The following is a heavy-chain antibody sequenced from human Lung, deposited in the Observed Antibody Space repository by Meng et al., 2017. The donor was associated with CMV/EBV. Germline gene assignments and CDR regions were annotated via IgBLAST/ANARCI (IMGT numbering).Heavy chain of an antibody. V-gene: IGHV1-2*02. Sequence: ASVKVSCKASGYTFTGYYMHWVRQAPGQGLEWMGWINPNSGGTNYAQKFQGRVTMTRDTFISTAYMELSRLRSDDTAVYYCARELDLQLGYCSGGSCYGRGNWFDPWGQRTLVTVSS. D-gene: IGHD2-15*01. CDR1: GYTFTGYY. J-gene: IGHJ5*02. CDR2: INPNSGGT. CDR3: ARELDLQLGYCSGGSCYGRGNWFDP.